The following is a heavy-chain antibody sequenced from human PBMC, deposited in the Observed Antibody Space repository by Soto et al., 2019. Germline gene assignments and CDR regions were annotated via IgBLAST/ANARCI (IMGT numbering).Heavy chain of an antibody. J-gene: IGHJ4*02. CDR1: GGSISSSNW. D-gene: IGHD6-13*01. V-gene: IGHV4-4*02. CDR3: ARVAAAGTYFDY. CDR2: IYHSGST. Sequence: SETLSLTCAVSGGSISSSNWWSWVRQPPGKGLEWIGEIYHSGSTNYNPSLKSRVTISVDESKNQFSLKLSSVTAADTAVYYCARVAAAGTYFDYWGQGTLVTVST.